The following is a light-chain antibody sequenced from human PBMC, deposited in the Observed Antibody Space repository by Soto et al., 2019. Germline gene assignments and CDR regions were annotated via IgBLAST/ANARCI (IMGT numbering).Light chain of an antibody. V-gene: IGKV3-15*01. J-gene: IGKJ1*01. CDR3: QQYDKWPRT. CDR2: DAS. CDR1: QSVRSD. Sequence: EKVMTQSPATLSVSPGERATLSCSASQSVRSDLAWYQQKPGQPPMLLIYDASTRATGLPSRFSGSGSGTEFTLTISSLKSEDFAVYYCQQYDKWPRTFGQGTKVDIK.